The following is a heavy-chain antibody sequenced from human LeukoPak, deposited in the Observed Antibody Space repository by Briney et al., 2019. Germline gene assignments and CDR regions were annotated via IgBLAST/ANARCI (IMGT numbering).Heavy chain of an antibody. CDR1: GGTFSSYA. CDR3: ARDDTSSSSWFDP. Sequence: SVKVSCKASGGTFSSYAISWVRQAPGQGLEWMGRIIPILDIANYAQKFQGRVTISADKSTSTAYMELSSLRSEDTAVYYCARDDTSSSSWFDPWGQGTLVTVSS. J-gene: IGHJ5*02. D-gene: IGHD5-18*01. V-gene: IGHV1-69*04. CDR2: IIPILDIA.